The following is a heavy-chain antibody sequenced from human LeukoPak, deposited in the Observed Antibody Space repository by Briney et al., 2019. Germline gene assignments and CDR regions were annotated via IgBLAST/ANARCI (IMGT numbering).Heavy chain of an antibody. V-gene: IGHV3-30*02. J-gene: IGHJ5*01. D-gene: IGHD3-16*01. CDR3: AKGYRNHLLILLDS. CDR1: GFTFSDYG. CDR2: IRYDGNDK. Sequence: GGSLRLSCAASGFTFSDYGMHWVRQTPGKGLECVAFIRYDGNDKYFADSVKGRLTITRDNSKNTLYLQMNSLRAADTAVYYCAKGYRNHLLILLDSWGQGTLVTVSS.